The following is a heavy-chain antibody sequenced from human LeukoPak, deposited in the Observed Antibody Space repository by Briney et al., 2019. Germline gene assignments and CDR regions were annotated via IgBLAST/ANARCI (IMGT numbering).Heavy chain of an antibody. CDR1: GFTFSSYA. CDR3: ATNSYCAGGSCSPSALRTDV. CDR2: ISGCGSRT. D-gene: IGHD2-15*01. Sequence: GGSLRLSCAASGFTFSSYAMSWVRQAPGRGLEWVSSISGCGSRTYYADSLKGRFTISRDNSKNTVFLPINSLRAQDTAVYYCATNSYCAGGSCSPSALRTDVWGQGPTVTVSS. J-gene: IGHJ6*02. V-gene: IGHV3-23*01.